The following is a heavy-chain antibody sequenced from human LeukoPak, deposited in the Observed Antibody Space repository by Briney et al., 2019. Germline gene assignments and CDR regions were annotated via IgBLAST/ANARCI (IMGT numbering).Heavy chain of an antibody. CDR2: ITGSGASK. J-gene: IGHJ6*02. V-gene: IGHV3-23*01. CDR1: GFTFSNYA. CDR3: ARRLVASGSPSGQFYYNVMDV. D-gene: IGHD2-15*01. Sequence: GGSMRLSCVASGFTFSNYAISWVRLAPGKGLEWVSGITGSGASKFYADSVKGRFTISRDNARNALYLRMDSLRDEDTAIYDCARRLVASGSPSGQFYYNVMDVWGQGTTVSVSS.